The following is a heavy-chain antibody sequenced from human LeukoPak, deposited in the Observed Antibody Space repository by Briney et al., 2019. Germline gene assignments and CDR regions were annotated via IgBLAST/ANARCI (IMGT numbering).Heavy chain of an antibody. D-gene: IGHD3-22*01. Sequence: ASVKVSCKASGYTFTGYYMHWVRQAPGQGLEWMGWINPNSGGTNYAQKIQGRVTMTRDTSISTAYMELSRLRSDDTAVYYCARSLYYYDSTSSFGYWGQGTLVTVSS. CDR3: ARSLYYYDSTSSFGY. CDR2: INPNSGGT. CDR1: GYTFTGYY. V-gene: IGHV1-2*02. J-gene: IGHJ4*02.